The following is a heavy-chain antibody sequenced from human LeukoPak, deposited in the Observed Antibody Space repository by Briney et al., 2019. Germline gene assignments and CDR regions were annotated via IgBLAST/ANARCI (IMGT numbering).Heavy chain of an antibody. CDR2: IRNKANSYTT. CDR1: GFTFSDHY. D-gene: IGHD1-26*01. J-gene: IGHJ4*02. V-gene: IGHV3-72*01. Sequence: GGSLRLSCAASGFTFSDHYMDWVRQAPGKGLEWVGRIRNKANSYTTEYAASVKGRFTISRGDSKNSLYLQMNSLKCEDTAVYYCAREWDSGSYYLGYFDYWGQGTLVTVFS. CDR3: AREWDSGSYYLGYFDY.